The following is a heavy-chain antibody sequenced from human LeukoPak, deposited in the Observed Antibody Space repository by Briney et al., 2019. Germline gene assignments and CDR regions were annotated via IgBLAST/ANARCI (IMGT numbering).Heavy chain of an antibody. CDR2: ISGSGGST. V-gene: IGHV3-23*01. CDR1: GFTFSSYA. D-gene: IGHD3-9*01. CDR3: AKGLRYFDWLFEGFDY. Sequence: GGSLRLSCAASGFTFSSYAMSWVRQAPGKGLEWVSAISGSGGSTYYADSVKGRFTISRDNSKNTLYLQMNSLRAEDTAVYYCAKGLRYFDWLFEGFDYWGQGTLVIVSS. J-gene: IGHJ4*02.